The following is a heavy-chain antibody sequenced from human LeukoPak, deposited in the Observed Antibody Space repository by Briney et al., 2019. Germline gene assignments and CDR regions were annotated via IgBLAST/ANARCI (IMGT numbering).Heavy chain of an antibody. D-gene: IGHD2-15*01. V-gene: IGHV4-39*07. CDR1: GVSISSSSYY. CDR3: VRDDYCRAAGCYWYFDL. J-gene: IGHJ2*01. CDR2: IYYSGST. Sequence: PSETLSLTCSVSGVSISSSSYYWGWIRQPPGKGLQWIGSIYYSGSTYYKPSLKSRVTMSVDTSMNRISLKLRSVTAADTAVYYCVRDDYCRAAGCYWYFDLWGRGTLVTVSS.